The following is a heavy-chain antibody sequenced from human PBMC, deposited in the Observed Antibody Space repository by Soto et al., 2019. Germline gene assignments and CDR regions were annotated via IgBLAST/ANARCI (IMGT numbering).Heavy chain of an antibody. V-gene: IGHV4-39*01. J-gene: IGHJ3*02. Sequence: SETLSLTCSVSGGSINNNYYYWGWVRQPPGKGLEWIGSVSFTGTTYYSPSLKSRVTTSIDTSRNQFSLKLTSVTAADTAVYYCASQKLDVPACVFDIWGPGTAVTVSS. CDR3: ASQKLDVPACVFDI. D-gene: IGHD1-1*01. CDR1: GGSINNNYYY. CDR2: VSFTGTT.